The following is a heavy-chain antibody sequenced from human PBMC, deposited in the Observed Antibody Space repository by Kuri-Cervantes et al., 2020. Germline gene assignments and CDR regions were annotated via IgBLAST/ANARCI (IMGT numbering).Heavy chain of an antibody. V-gene: IGHV3-7*01. CDR1: GFTFSSYW. CDR2: IKQDGSEK. Sequence: GESLKISCAASGFTFSSYWMSWVRQAPGKGLEWVANIKQDGSEKYYVDSVKGRFTISRDNAKNSLYLQMNSLRAEDTAVYYCARESGYVWFDPWGQGTLVTVSS. J-gene: IGHJ5*02. D-gene: IGHD3-3*01. CDR3: ARESGYVWFDP.